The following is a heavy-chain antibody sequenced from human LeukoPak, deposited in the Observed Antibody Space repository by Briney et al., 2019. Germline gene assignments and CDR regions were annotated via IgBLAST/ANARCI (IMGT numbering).Heavy chain of an antibody. V-gene: IGHV3-30*02. D-gene: IGHD1-14*01. J-gene: IGHJ4*02. CDR2: IRSDGSNK. CDR3: ARNTEDY. CDR1: GFTFSSYG. Sequence: GGSLRLSCAASGFTFSSYGMHWVRQAPGKGLEWVAFIRSDGSNKYYADSVKGRFTISRDNAKNSLYLQMNGLRAEDTAVYYCARNTEDYWGQGTLVTVSS.